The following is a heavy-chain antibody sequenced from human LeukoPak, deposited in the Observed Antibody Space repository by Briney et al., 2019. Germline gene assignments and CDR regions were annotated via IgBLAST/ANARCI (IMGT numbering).Heavy chain of an antibody. Sequence: PGGSLRLSCAASGFTFSDYAMSWVRQAPGRGLEWLSAISGGGIAIYYADSLKGRFTVSRDNSKNTLFLQMNSLTAEDAATNSCANHLGLAGTGNFSPWGQGTLVTVSS. D-gene: IGHD3/OR15-3a*01. V-gene: IGHV3-23*01. J-gene: IGHJ5*02. CDR3: ANHLGLAGTGNFSP. CDR2: ISGGGIAI. CDR1: GFTFSDYA.